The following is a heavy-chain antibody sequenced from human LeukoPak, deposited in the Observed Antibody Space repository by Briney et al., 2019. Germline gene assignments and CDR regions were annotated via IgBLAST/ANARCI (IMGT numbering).Heavy chain of an antibody. D-gene: IGHD3-10*01. Sequence: GGSLRLSCAASGFTFSTYGMHWVRQAPSKELEWVAVISYDVSNKYYADSVKGRFTISRDNSKNTLYLQMNSLRAEDTAVYYCAKEYLIWFGDFDAFDIWGQGTMVTVSS. CDR2: ISYDVSNK. CDR1: GFTFSTYG. CDR3: AKEYLIWFGDFDAFDI. V-gene: IGHV3-30*18. J-gene: IGHJ3*02.